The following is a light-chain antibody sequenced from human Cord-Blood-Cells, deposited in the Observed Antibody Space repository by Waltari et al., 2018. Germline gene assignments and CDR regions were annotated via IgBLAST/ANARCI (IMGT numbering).Light chain of an antibody. CDR3: QSYDSSLSGWV. J-gene: IGLJ3*02. CDR1: SPNIGAVYD. Sequence: QSVLTPPPSVSGAPGQRVTISCTGSSPNIGAVYDVHWYQQLPATAPKLLIYGNSNRPSGVPYRFSGSKSGTSASLAITGLQAEDEADYYCQSYDSSLSGWVFGGGTKLTVL. CDR2: GNS. V-gene: IGLV1-40*01.